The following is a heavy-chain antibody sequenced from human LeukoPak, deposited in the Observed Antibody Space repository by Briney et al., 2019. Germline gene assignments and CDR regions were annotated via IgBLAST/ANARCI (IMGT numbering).Heavy chain of an antibody. V-gene: IGHV4-59*01. CDR1: GGSIGSYY. J-gene: IGHJ5*02. CDR3: ARDYGDYGSFDP. Sequence: SETLSLTCTVSGGSIGSYYWSWIRQPPGKRLEWIGYIYYSGSTNYNPSLKSRVTISVDTSKNQFSLKLSSVTAADTAVYYCARDYGDYGSFDPWGQGTLVTVSS. D-gene: IGHD4-17*01. CDR2: IYYSGST.